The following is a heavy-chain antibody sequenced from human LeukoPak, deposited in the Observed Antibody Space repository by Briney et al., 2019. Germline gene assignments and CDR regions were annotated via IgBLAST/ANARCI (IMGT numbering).Heavy chain of an antibody. D-gene: IGHD5-24*01. Sequence: GGSLRLSCAASGFTFSDYYMSWIRQAPGKGLEWVSYISSSGSTIYYADSVKGRFTISRDNAKNSLYLQMNSLRAEDTAVYYCARARRRWLQQLLDYWGQGTLVTVSS. CDR1: GFTFSDYY. CDR2: ISSSGSTI. CDR3: ARARRRWLQQLLDY. J-gene: IGHJ4*02. V-gene: IGHV3-11*04.